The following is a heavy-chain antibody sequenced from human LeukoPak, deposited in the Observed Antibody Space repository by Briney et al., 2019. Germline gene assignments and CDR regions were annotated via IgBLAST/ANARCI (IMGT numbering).Heavy chain of an antibody. J-gene: IGHJ4*02. D-gene: IGHD6-13*01. Sequence: GGSLRLSCAASGFTFSIYEMNWVRQAPAKGLEWVSYISSSGSTIYYADSVKGRFTISRDNSRNTMDLQMNSLRAEDTAVYYCARRDSSSWYGIDYWGQGTLVTVSS. CDR3: ARRDSSSWYGIDY. V-gene: IGHV3-48*03. CDR2: ISSSGSTI. CDR1: GFTFSIYE.